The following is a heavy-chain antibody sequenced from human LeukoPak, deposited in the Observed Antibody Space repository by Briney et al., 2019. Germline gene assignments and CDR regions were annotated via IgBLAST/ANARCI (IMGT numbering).Heavy chain of an antibody. CDR2: IYYIGST. J-gene: IGHJ4*02. V-gene: IGHV4-59*12. CDR3: ARDRVVDDRPDLYYFGL. CDR1: GGSISSYY. Sequence: SETLSLTCTVSGGSISSYYWSWIRQPPGKGLEWIGYIYYIGSTNYNPSLKSRVTISVDTSKNQFSLKLSSVTAADTAVYYCARDRVVDDRPDLYYFGLWGQGTLVTVSS. D-gene: IGHD2-15*01.